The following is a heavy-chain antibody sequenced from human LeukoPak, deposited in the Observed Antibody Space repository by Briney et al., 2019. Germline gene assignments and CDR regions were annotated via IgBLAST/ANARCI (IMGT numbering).Heavy chain of an antibody. CDR1: GYIFTSYG. J-gene: IGHJ4*02. CDR2: VSVYNGNT. D-gene: IGHD3-3*01. V-gene: IGHV1-18*01. CDR3: ARGARQYYDFWSGYLDY. Sequence: ASVKVSCMASGYIFTSYGISWVRQAPGQGLEWVGWVSVYNGNTISAQKFQDRVVLATDTPTNTAYLDLTNLRYDDTAIYYCARGARQYYDFWSGYLDYWGQGTLVTVSS.